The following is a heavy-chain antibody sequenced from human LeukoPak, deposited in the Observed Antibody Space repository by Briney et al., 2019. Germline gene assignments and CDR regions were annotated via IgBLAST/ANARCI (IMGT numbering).Heavy chain of an antibody. J-gene: IGHJ5*02. D-gene: IGHD4-23*01. CDR2: IIPIFGTA. CDR3: ARDRNYPQDYGGKGWFDP. Sequence: SVKVSCKASGGTFSSYAISWVRQAPGQGLDWMGGIIPIFGTANYAQKFQGRVTITTDESTSTAYMELSSLRSEDTAVYYCARDRNYPQDYGGKGWFDPRGQGTLVTVSS. V-gene: IGHV1-69*05. CDR1: GGTFSSYA.